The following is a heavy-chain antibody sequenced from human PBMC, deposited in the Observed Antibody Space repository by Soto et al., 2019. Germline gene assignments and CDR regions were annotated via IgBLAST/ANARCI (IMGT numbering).Heavy chain of an antibody. V-gene: IGHV1-2*04. Sequence: GASVKVSCKASGYIFTDYYMHWVRQAPGQELGWMGRINPKSGGTSTAQKFQGWVTMTTDTSISTASMELTRLTSDDTAIYYCARGDSTDCSNGVCSFFYNHDMDVWGQGTTVTVSS. D-gene: IGHD2-8*01. J-gene: IGHJ6*02. CDR1: GYIFTDYY. CDR2: INPKSGGT. CDR3: ARGDSTDCSNGVCSFFYNHDMDV.